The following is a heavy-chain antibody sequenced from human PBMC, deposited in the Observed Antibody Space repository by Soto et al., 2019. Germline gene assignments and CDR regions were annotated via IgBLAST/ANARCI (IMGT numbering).Heavy chain of an antibody. CDR3: ARVGYSPTIFGVVNIPWFDP. J-gene: IGHJ5*02. D-gene: IGHD3-3*01. CDR1: GYALTSYG. Sequence: ASVKVSCKASGYALTSYGISWGRQAHGQGLEWMGWISAYNGNTNYAQKLQGRVTMTTDTSTSTAYMELRSLRSDDTAVYYCARVGYSPTIFGVVNIPWFDPWRQGTLVTVS. V-gene: IGHV1-18*01. CDR2: ISAYNGNT.